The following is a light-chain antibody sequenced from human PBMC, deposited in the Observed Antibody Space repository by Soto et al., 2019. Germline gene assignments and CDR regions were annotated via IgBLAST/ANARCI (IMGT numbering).Light chain of an antibody. V-gene: IGLV2-14*01. CDR1: GSDVGGYYY. CDR2: EVT. J-gene: IGLJ2*01. Sequence: QSVLTQPASVSGSPGQSITISRTGSGSDVGGYYYVSWYQQHPGKAPKLIIYEVTYRPSGASTRFSGSRSGNTASLTISGLQAEDEADYYCSSYTNITTSVFGGGTKVTVL. CDR3: SSYTNITTSV.